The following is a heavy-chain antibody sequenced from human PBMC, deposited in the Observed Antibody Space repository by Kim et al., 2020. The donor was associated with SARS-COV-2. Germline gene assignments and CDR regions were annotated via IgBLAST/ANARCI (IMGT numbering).Heavy chain of an antibody. D-gene: IGHD3-10*01. CDR2: ISAYNGNT. CDR1: GYTFTSYG. J-gene: IGHJ4*02. Sequence: ASVKVSCKASGYTFTSYGISWVRQAPGQGLEWMGWISAYNGNTNYAQKLQGRVTMTTDTSTSTAYMELRSLRSDDTAVYYCARAQLDTYYYGSGSYFYFDYWGQGTLVTVSS. V-gene: IGHV1-18*01. CDR3: ARAQLDTYYYGSGSYFYFDY.